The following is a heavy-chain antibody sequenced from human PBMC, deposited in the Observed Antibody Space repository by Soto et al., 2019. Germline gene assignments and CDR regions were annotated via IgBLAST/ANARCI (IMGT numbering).Heavy chain of an antibody. Sequence: ASVKVSCKASGYTFTSYGISWVRQAPGQGLEWMGWISAYNGNTNHAQKLQGRVTMTTDTSTSTAYMELRSLRSDDTAVYYCARGRMVYAFPDAFDIWGQGTMVTVSS. CDR1: GYTFTSYG. D-gene: IGHD2-8*01. CDR2: ISAYNGNT. CDR3: ARGRMVYAFPDAFDI. V-gene: IGHV1-18*01. J-gene: IGHJ3*02.